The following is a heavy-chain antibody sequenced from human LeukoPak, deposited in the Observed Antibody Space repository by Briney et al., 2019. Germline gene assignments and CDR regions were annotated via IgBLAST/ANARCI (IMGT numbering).Heavy chain of an antibody. D-gene: IGHD5-18*01. V-gene: IGHV4-59*08. CDR3: ARHSYGSQFDY. CDR1: GGSISNYY. Sequence: KASETLSLTCTVSGGSISNYYWSWIRQPPGKGLEWIGYIYYSGSTNYNPSLKSRVTISVDTSKNQFSLKLSSVTAADTAVYYCARHSYGSQFDYWGQGTLVTVSS. CDR2: IYYSGST. J-gene: IGHJ4*02.